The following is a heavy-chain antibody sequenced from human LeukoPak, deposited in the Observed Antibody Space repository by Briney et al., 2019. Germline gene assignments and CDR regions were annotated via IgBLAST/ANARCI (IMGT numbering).Heavy chain of an antibody. V-gene: IGHV4-39*07. Sequence: PSETLSLTCSVSGGSISSSGSCWGWIRQPPGKGLEWIGSLYYTGTTYYNPSLKSRVTISLDTSENQFSLKLSSVTAADTAVYYCARARGGDVFDYWGQGTLVTVSS. CDR2: LYYTGTT. CDR3: ARARGGDVFDY. CDR1: GGSISSSGSC. D-gene: IGHD2-21*01. J-gene: IGHJ4*02.